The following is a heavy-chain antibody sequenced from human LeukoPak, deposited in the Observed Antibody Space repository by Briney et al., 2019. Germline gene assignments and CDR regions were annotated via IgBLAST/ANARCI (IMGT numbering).Heavy chain of an antibody. D-gene: IGHD6-13*01. CDR1: GFTFDDYG. CDR3: ARDKAAAGLYLDY. Sequence: PGGPLRLSCAASGFTFDDYGMSGVRQAPGKGLEGVSGINWDGGSTGYADSVKGRFTISRDNAKNSLYLQMNSLRAEDTALYYCARDKAAAGLYLDYWGQGTLVTVSS. V-gene: IGHV3-20*04. J-gene: IGHJ4*02. CDR2: INWDGGST.